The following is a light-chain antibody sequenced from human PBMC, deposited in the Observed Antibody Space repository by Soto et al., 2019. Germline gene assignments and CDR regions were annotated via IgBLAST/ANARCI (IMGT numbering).Light chain of an antibody. Sequence: DIVLTQSPGPVSLSPGESATLSCRASQSISRSDLAWYQHRPGQSPRILIYATSSRATGIPDRFTGGGAGTGFTLTISRLDPEYSAVYYCQQYGSSPTFGGGTKVDIK. CDR2: ATS. J-gene: IGKJ4*01. V-gene: IGKV3-20*01. CDR3: QQYGSSPT. CDR1: QSISRSD.